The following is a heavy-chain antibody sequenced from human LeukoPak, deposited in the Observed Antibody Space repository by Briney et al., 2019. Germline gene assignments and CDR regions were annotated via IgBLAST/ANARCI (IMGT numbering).Heavy chain of an antibody. J-gene: IGHJ4*02. CDR3: SRDNGWSADF. D-gene: IGHD2-15*01. CDR2: IKQDGSAK. CDR1: GFTFSRHW. V-gene: IGHV3-7*03. Sequence: GGSLRLSCAASGFTFSRHWMYWVRQAPGKGLEWVANIKQDGSAKPYVDSVKGRFTISMDNAKNSLFLQMNSLKAEDTAVYYCSRDNGWSADFWGQGTLVTVS.